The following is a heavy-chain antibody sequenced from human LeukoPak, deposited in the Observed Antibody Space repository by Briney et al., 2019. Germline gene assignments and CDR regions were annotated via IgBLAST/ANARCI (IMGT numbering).Heavy chain of an antibody. CDR3: ASCYDSSGYFAY. Sequence: ASVTVSCKASGYTFSSYAMNWVRQAPGQGLEWMGWINTSTGNPTNAHGFTGRFVFSLDTSVSTAYLQISSLKAEDTAVYYCASCYDSSGYFAYWGQGTLVTISS. V-gene: IGHV7-4-1*02. D-gene: IGHD3-22*01. CDR2: INTSTGNP. J-gene: IGHJ4*02. CDR1: GYTFSSYA.